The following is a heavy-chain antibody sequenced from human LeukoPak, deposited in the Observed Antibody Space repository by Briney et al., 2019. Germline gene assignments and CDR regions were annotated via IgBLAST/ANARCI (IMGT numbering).Heavy chain of an antibody. D-gene: IGHD4-17*01. V-gene: IGHV3-20*04. CDR2: INWNGGST. Sequence: GGSLRLSCAASGFTFDDYGMSWVRQAPGKGLEWVSGINWNGGSTGYADSVKGRFTISRDNAKNSLYLQMNSLRAEDTALYYCARSGADYGDYLFDYWGQGTLVTVSS. CDR1: GFTFDDYG. J-gene: IGHJ4*02. CDR3: ARSGADYGDYLFDY.